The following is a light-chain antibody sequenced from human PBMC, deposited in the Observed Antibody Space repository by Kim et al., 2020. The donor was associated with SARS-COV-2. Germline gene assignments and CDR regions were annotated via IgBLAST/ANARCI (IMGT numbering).Light chain of an antibody. CDR2: AAS. J-gene: IGKJ1*01. CDR3: LQDYSYPRT. V-gene: IGKV1-6*01. CDR1: QGFSSD. Sequence: ASVGDTVTITCRARQGFSSDLAWYQQMPGKAPKLLIFAASNLQSVFPSRFSVSASGTDFTLPISSLQPEDFATYYCLQDYSYPRTFGQVTKLHIK.